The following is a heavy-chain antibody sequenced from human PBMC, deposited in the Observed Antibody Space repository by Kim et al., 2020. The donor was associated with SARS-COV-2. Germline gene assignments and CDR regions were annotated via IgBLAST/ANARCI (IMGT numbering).Heavy chain of an antibody. V-gene: IGHV1-2*02. CDR1: GYTFTGYY. J-gene: IGHJ3*02. CDR2: INPNSGGT. CDR3: ARDNITAVAFDI. D-gene: IGHD1-20*01. Sequence: ASVKVSCKASGYTFTGYYMHWVRQAPGQGLEWMGWINPNSGGTNYAQKFQGRVTMTRDTSISTAYMELSRLRSDDTAVYYCARDNITAVAFDIWGQGTMVTVSS.